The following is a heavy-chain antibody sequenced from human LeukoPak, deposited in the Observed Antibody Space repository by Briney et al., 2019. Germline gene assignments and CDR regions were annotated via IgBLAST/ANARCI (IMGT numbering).Heavy chain of an antibody. V-gene: IGHV3-48*01. CDR2: ISSSGSTR. CDR3: AKAPVTSCRGAFCYPFDY. D-gene: IGHD2-15*01. CDR1: GFTFSSYS. J-gene: IGHJ4*02. Sequence: GGSRRLSCAASGFTFSSYSMNWVRQAPGKGLEWVSHISSSGSTRYYADSVKGRFTISRDNAKNSLYLQMNSLRAEDAAVYYCAKAPVTSCRGAFCYPFDYWGQGTLVTVSS.